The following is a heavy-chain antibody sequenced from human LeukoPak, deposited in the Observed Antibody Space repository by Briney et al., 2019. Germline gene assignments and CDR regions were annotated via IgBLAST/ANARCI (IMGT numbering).Heavy chain of an antibody. CDR2: ITSSSSYI. CDR1: GFTFSRYT. V-gene: IGHV3-21*01. D-gene: IGHD7-27*01. CDR3: ARLGPSYYYMDV. J-gene: IGHJ6*03. Sequence: GGSLRLSCAASGFTFSRYTMNWVRQAPGKGLEWVSSITSSSSYIYYADSVKGRFTISRDNAKNSLYLQMNSLRAEDTAVYYCARLGPSYYYMDVWGKGTTVTISS.